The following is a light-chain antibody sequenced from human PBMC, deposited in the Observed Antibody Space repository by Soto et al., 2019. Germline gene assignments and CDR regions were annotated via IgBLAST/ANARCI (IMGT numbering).Light chain of an antibody. CDR1: ISNVGSNY. CDR3: AACDDTLSGDWV. CDR2: RDN. Sequence: QSVLSQPPSASGTPGQRVTISCSGSISNVGSNYVYWYQQLPGTAPKLLIYRDNQRPSGVPDRCSASMSGTSAYLAISGLRSEDEAGYYCAACDDTLSGDWVFGRGTTLTVL. J-gene: IGLJ3*02. V-gene: IGLV1-47*01.